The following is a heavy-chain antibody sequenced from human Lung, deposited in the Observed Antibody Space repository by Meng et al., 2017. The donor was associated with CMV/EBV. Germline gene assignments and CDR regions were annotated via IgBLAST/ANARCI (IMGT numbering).Heavy chain of an antibody. D-gene: IGHD6-19*01. V-gene: IGHV3-43D*03. CDR2: ISWNGGST. CDR1: GFTFDDYA. Sequence: GGSLRLSCAASGFTFDDYAMHWVRQAPGKGLEWVSLISWNGGSTYYADSVKGRFTISRDNSKNSRYLQMNSLRAEDTALYYCAKGLRYYYGRDVWGQGNTVNVAS. J-gene: IGHJ6*02. CDR3: AKGLRYYYGRDV.